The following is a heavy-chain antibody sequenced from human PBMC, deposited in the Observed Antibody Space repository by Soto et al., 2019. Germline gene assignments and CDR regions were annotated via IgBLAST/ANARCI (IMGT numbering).Heavy chain of an antibody. CDR2: VSGTGGSA. Sequence: GGSLRLSCAASGFTFSSYSMNWVRQAPGKGLEWVSGVSGTGGSAYYADSVKGRFTISRDKSTNTLYLHVNSLRAEDTAVYYCARGSAYSDYDLEYWGQGTLVTVSS. CDR1: GFTFSSYS. D-gene: IGHD4-17*01. J-gene: IGHJ4*02. V-gene: IGHV3-23*01. CDR3: ARGSAYSDYDLEY.